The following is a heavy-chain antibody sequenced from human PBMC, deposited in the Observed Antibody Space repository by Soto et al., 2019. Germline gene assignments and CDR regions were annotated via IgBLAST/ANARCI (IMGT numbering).Heavy chain of an antibody. J-gene: IGHJ4*02. V-gene: IGHV4-34*01. D-gene: IGHD6-19*01. Sequence: QVQLQQWGAGLLKPSGTLSLTCAVYGGSFSDFYWTWIRQLPGKGLEWIGEINHSGSTNYNPSLKSRVAISVDTSKNQFSLNLRSVTAADTAVYYCGPRGAVADPRGYWGQGTLVTVSS. CDR3: GPRGAVADPRGY. CDR2: INHSGST. CDR1: GGSFSDFY.